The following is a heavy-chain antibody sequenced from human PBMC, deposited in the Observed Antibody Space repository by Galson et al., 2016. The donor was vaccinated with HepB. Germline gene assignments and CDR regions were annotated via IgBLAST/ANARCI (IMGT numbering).Heavy chain of an antibody. V-gene: IGHV3-30-3*01. CDR3: ARDVPSSSWFDAFDI. CDR2: ISNDGDSE. CDR1: GFTFSQFS. Sequence: SLRLSCAASGFTFSQFSMNWVRQAPGKGLEWVAIISNDGDSEYYAHSVKGRFTISRDGSKNTLYLQMNSLRPQDTAIYYCARDVPSSSWFDAFDIWGQGTMVSVSS. D-gene: IGHD6-13*01. J-gene: IGHJ3*02.